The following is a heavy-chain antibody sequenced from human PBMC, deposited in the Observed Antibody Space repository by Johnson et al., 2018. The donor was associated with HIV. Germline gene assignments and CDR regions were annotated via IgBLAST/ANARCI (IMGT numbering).Heavy chain of an antibody. D-gene: IGHD4-11*01. CDR1: GFNFDDYA. CDR3: VRETRDDAFDI. CDR2: IRWNSETT. J-gene: IGHJ3*02. Sequence: VQLVESGGGWVQPGRSLTLSCAASGFNFDDYAMHWVRQAPGKGLEWVSGIRWNSETTVYVDSVKGRFTISRDNANNSLSLQMSGLRADDTAVYYCVRETRDDAFDIWGQGTMVTVSS. V-gene: IGHV3-9*01.